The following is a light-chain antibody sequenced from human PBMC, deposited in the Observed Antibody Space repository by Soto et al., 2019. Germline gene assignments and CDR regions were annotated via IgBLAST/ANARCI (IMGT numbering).Light chain of an antibody. CDR3: QQYDTLRVT. V-gene: IGKV1-33*01. CDR2: DAS. CDR1: QTISSW. J-gene: IGKJ3*01. Sequence: DIQMTQSPSTLSGSVGDRVTITCRASQTISSWLAWYQQKPGKAPKLLIYDASNLETGVPSRFSGSGSGTDFTFTISSLQPEDIATYYCQQYDTLRVTFGPGTKVDIK.